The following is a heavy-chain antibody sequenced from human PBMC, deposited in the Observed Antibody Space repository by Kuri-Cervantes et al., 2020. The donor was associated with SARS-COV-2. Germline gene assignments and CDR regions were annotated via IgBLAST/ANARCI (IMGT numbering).Heavy chain of an antibody. D-gene: IGHD6-6*01. CDR1: GYTFTSYA. V-gene: IGHV7-4-1*02. Sequence: ASVKVSCKVSGYTFTSYAMNWVRQAPGQGLEWMGWINTNTGNPTYAQGFTGRFVFSLDTSVSTAYLQISSLKAEDTAVYYCARSQYSSSSPTLPTHYYYYGMDVWGQGTTITVSS. CDR2: INTNTGNP. J-gene: IGHJ6*02. CDR3: ARSQYSSSSPTLPTHYYYYGMDV.